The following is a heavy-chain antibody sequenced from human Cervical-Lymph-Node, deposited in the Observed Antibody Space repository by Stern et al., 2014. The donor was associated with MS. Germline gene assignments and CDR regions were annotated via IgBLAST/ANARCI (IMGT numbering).Heavy chain of an antibody. CDR3: ARGELKEGLVRGMDV. CDR1: GGTFSSYA. V-gene: IGHV1-69*01. J-gene: IGHJ6*02. D-gene: IGHD1-26*01. CDR2: IIPIFGTA. Sequence: VHLVESGAEVKKPGSSVKVSCKASGGTFSSYAISWGRQAPGQGLEWMGGIIPIFGTAKYAQKFQGRDPLTARQSTTPAYKGLGSLRSEDTAVYYCARGELKEGLVRGMDVWGQGTTVTVSS.